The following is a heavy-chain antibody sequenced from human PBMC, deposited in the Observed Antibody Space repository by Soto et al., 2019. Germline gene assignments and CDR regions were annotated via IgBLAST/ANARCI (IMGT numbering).Heavy chain of an antibody. CDR1: GFTFSSYS. D-gene: IGHD2-2*01. CDR2: ISSSSSYI. Sequence: GGSLRLSCAASGFTFSSYSMNWVRQAPGKGLEWVSSISSSSSYIYYADSVKGRFTISRDNAKNSLYLQMNSLRAEDTAVYYCARERGDIVVVPAAIDYWGQGTLVTVSS. CDR3: ARERGDIVVVPAAIDY. V-gene: IGHV3-21*01. J-gene: IGHJ4*02.